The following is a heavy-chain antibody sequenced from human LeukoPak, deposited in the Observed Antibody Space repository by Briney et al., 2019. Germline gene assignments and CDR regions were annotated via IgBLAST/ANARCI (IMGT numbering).Heavy chain of an antibody. V-gene: IGHV1-24*01. J-gene: IGHJ6*03. Sequence: ASVKVSCKVSGYTLRELSMHWVRQAPAKGLQWMGVFDPEDGESIIAQKFQGRLTMTEDTSTDTACMELSSLTSEDTAMYYCATGHCNTSSCYYYYMDVWGKGTTVTVSS. CDR2: FDPEDGES. CDR1: GYTLRELS. D-gene: IGHD2/OR15-2a*01. CDR3: ATGHCNTSSCYYYYMDV.